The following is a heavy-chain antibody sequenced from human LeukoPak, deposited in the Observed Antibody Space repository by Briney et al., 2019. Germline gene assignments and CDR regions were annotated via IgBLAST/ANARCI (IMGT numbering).Heavy chain of an antibody. V-gene: IGHV4-39*07. J-gene: IGHJ4*02. CDR2: IYYSGST. Sequence: SETLSLTCTVSGGSISSSSYYWGWIRQPPGKGLEWIGSIYYSGSTYYNPSLKSRVTISVDTSKNQFSLKLSSVTAADTAVYYCARDGYSGSSLFDYWGRGALVTVSS. CDR1: GGSISSSSYY. CDR3: ARDGYSGSSLFDY. D-gene: IGHD5-12*01.